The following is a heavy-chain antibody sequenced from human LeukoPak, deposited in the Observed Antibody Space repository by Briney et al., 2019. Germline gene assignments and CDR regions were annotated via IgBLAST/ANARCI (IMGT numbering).Heavy chain of an antibody. CDR2: MYYSGNT. D-gene: IGHD3-22*01. J-gene: IGHJ6*02. CDR3: ARVGFNTDRRRRYYYYGMDV. CDR1: GGPISNDYY. Sequence: SETLSLTCTVSGGPISNDYYWGWIRQTPGTGLEYIGSMYYSGNTYYSPSFRSRITISVDLSTNQFFLKLNSVIAADSAVYYCARVGFNTDRRRRYYYYGMDVWGQGTTVIVSS. V-gene: IGHV4-39*07.